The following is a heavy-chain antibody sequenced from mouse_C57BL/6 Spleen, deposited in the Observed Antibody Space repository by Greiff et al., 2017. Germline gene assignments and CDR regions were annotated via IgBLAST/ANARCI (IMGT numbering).Heavy chain of an antibody. V-gene: IGHV1-82*01. CDR1: GYAFSSSW. D-gene: IGHD1-3*01. J-gene: IGHJ2*01. CDR3: ATELIGY. Sequence: QVQLQQSGPELVKPGASVTISCKASGYAFSSSWMNWVKQRPGKGLEWIGRIDPGDGDTNYNGKFKGKATLTANKSSSTAYMQLSSLTSEDSAVYFCATELIGYWGQGTTLTVSS. CDR2: IDPGDGDT.